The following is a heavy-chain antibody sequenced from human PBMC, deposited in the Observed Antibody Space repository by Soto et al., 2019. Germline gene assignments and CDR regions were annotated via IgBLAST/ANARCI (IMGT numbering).Heavy chain of an antibody. Sequence: GGSLRLSCAASGFTFSSYAMSWVRQAPGKGLEWVSAISGSGGSTYYADSVKGRFTISRDNSKNTLYLQMNSLRAEDTAVYYFSKDRGLTGTAIWAYWGQGTLVTGSS. J-gene: IGHJ4*02. V-gene: IGHV3-23*01. CDR3: SKDRGLTGTAIWAY. CDR2: ISGSGGST. D-gene: IGHD1-7*01. CDR1: GFTFSSYA.